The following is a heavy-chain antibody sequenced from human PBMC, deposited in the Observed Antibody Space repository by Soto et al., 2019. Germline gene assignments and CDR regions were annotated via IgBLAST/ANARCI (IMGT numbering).Heavy chain of an antibody. CDR1: GFTFSCYS. D-gene: IGHD6-13*01. CDR3: ARDDGGIAAAGTRGH. V-gene: IGHV3-21*01. Sequence: PGGSLRLSCAASGFTFSCYSMNWVRQAPGKGLKCVSSISSSSSYIYYAGSVKCRFTISRDNAKNSLYLQINSLRAEDTAVYYCARDDGGIAAAGTRGHWVQGTLVTVSS. J-gene: IGHJ4*02. CDR2: ISSSSSYI.